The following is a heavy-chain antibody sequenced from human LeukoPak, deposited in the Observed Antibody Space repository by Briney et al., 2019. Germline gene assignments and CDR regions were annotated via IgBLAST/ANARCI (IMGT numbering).Heavy chain of an antibody. Sequence: ASVKVSCKASGYTFNIYGIGWVRQAPGQGLEWMGWINTDNGNTNYAQKFRGRVTMTTETSTTTAYMELRSLRSDDTAVYYCARWHYDTNGYYLVDYWGQGTLVTVSS. V-gene: IGHV1-18*01. D-gene: IGHD3-22*01. CDR2: INTDNGNT. J-gene: IGHJ4*02. CDR3: ARWHYDTNGYYLVDY. CDR1: GYTFNIYG.